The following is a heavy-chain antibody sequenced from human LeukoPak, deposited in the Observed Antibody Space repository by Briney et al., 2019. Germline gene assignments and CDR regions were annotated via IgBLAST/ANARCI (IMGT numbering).Heavy chain of an antibody. CDR2: ISYDGSNK. Sequence: PGGSLRLSCAASGFTFSSYAMHWVRQAPGKGLEWEAVISYDGSNKYYADSVKGRFTISRDNSKNTLYLQMNSLRAEDTAVYYCARAPHKYSSSWYGYWGQGTLVTVSS. J-gene: IGHJ4*02. V-gene: IGHV3-30*01. D-gene: IGHD6-13*01. CDR1: GFTFSSYA. CDR3: ARAPHKYSSSWYGY.